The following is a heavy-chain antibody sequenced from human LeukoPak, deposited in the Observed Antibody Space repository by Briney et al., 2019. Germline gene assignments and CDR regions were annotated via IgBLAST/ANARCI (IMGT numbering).Heavy chain of an antibody. CDR3: ARAPLHLAMYHYFDY. Sequence: GGSLRLSCAASGFTFNTYAMSWVRQAPGKGLEWVSYISSSSSYIHYADSVKGRFTISRDNAKKSLYLQMNSLRAEDTAVYYCARAPLHLAMYHYFDYWGQGTLVTVSS. J-gene: IGHJ4*02. D-gene: IGHD2-2*01. CDR1: GFTFNTYA. CDR2: ISSSSSYI. V-gene: IGHV3-21*01.